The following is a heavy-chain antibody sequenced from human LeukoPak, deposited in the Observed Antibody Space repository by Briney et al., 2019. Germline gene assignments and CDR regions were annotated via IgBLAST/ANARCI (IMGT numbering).Heavy chain of an antibody. D-gene: IGHD5-18*01. J-gene: IGHJ4*02. Sequence: GGSLRLSCAPSGFTFSSYGMHWVRQAPGKGLGWVAVISYDGSNKYYADSVEGRFTISRDNSKNTLYLQMNSPRAEDTAVYYCAKGDVDTAMVRGYWGQGTLVTVSS. CDR1: GFTFSSYG. CDR2: ISYDGSNK. V-gene: IGHV3-30*18. CDR3: AKGDVDTAMVRGY.